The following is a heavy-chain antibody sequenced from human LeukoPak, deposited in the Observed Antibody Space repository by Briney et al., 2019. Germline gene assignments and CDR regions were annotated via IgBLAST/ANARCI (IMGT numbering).Heavy chain of an antibody. CDR3: ARGHYSGSYSLRFDP. CDR2: IYSGGST. V-gene: IGHV3-66*01. D-gene: IGHD1-26*01. J-gene: IGHJ5*02. CDR1: GFTVSSNY. Sequence: GGSLRLSCAASGFTVSSNYMSWVRQAPGKGLEWVSVIYSGGSTYYADSVKGRFTISRDNSKNTLYLQMNSLRAEDTAVYYCARGHYSGSYSLRFDPWGQGTLVTVSS.